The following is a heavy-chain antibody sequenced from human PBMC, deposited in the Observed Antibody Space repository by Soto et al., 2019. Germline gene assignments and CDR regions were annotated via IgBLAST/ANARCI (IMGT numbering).Heavy chain of an antibody. Sequence: EVQLLESGGGLVQPGGSLRLSCAASGFTFSNYAMNWVRQAPGKGLEWVSAVSFTGGGTYYADSVKGRFTISRDNSKNTLYLQMNNLRAEDTTVYYCAKDGGVGGMTFDFWGQGTMVVVSS. D-gene: IGHD3-16*01. CDR3: AKDGGVGGMTFDF. CDR1: GFTFSNYA. CDR2: VSFTGGGT. V-gene: IGHV3-23*01. J-gene: IGHJ3*01.